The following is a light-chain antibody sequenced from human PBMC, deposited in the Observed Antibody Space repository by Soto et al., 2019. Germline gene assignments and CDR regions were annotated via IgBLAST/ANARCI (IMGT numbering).Light chain of an antibody. Sequence: ENVLTQSPATLYLSPGERATLSCSASQSVSSYLAWYQQKPGQAPRLLIYDASNRATGIPARFSGSGSETDFTLTISGLEPEDFAVYYWLQRSNWAEFTFGPGTNVDTK. V-gene: IGKV3-11*01. CDR3: LQRSNWAEFT. J-gene: IGKJ3*01. CDR1: QSVSSY. CDR2: DAS.